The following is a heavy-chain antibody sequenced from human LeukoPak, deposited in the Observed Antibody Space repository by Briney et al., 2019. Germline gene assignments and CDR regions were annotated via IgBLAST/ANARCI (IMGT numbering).Heavy chain of an antibody. D-gene: IGHD1-26*01. CDR2: TNWNGGSA. CDR3: ARRRRGNTVPYYYYMDV. V-gene: IGHV3-20*04. J-gene: IGHJ6*03. Sequence: GGSLRLSCAASGFTVSNNYMSWVRQAPGKGLEWVSATNWNGGSAHYADSVKGRFTISRDNAKNSLYLQLSSLRVEDTALYYCARRRRGNTVPYYYYMDVWGKGTTVTVSS. CDR1: GFTVSNNY.